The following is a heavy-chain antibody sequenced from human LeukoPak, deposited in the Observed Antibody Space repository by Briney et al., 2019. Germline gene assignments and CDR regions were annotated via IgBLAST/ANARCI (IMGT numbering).Heavy chain of an antibody. V-gene: IGHV3-23*01. Sequence: GGSLRLSCAASGFTFSNYAMNWFRQAQGRGLEWVSGISGSGDNTYYADSVKGRFTISRDNSKNTLYLQMNSLRAEDTAVYYCAKGGRGLKWFDPWGQGTLVTVSS. J-gene: IGHJ5*02. CDR2: ISGSGDNT. CDR1: GFTFSNYA. CDR3: AKGGRGLKWFDP. D-gene: IGHD3-16*01.